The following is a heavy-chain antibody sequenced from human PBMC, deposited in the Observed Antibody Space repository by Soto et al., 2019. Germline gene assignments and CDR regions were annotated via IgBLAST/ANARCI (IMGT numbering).Heavy chain of an antibody. D-gene: IGHD6-13*01. V-gene: IGHV3-23*01. CDR2: ISGSDGST. J-gene: IGHJ4*02. Sequence: EVQLLESGGGLVQPGGSLRLSCAASGFTFSSYAMNWVRQAPGKGLEWVSVISGSDGSTYYADSVKGRFTISRDHSKNTLNLQMNSFRAEDTAVYYCARRSSSWYFDYWGQGTLVTVSS. CDR3: ARRSSSWYFDY. CDR1: GFTFSSYA.